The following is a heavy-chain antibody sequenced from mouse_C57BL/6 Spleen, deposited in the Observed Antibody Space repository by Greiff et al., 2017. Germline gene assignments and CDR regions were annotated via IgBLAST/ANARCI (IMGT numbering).Heavy chain of an antibody. CDR3: ARLGGNYGFDY. J-gene: IGHJ2*01. V-gene: IGHV1-64*01. Sequence: VQLQQPGAELVKPGASVKLSCKASGYPFTSYWMHWVKQRPGQGLEWIGMIHPNSGSTNYNEKFKSKATLTVDKSSSTAYMQLSSLTSEDSAVYYCARLGGNYGFDYWGQGTTLTVSS. CDR1: GYPFTSYW. D-gene: IGHD2-1*01. CDR2: IHPNSGST.